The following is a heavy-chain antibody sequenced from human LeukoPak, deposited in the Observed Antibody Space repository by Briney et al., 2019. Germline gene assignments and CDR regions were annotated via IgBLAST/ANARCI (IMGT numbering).Heavy chain of an antibody. CDR1: GFTFSSYA. CDR3: ARGHSGWYDY. V-gene: IGHV3-30*04. J-gene: IGHJ4*02. Sequence: GGSLRLSCGASGFTFSSYAMHWVRQAPGKGLEWVAVISYDGSNKDYADSVKGRFTISRDDSKNTLYLQMNGLRAEDTAVYYCARGHSGWYDYWGQGTLVTVSS. CDR2: ISYDGSNK. D-gene: IGHD6-19*01.